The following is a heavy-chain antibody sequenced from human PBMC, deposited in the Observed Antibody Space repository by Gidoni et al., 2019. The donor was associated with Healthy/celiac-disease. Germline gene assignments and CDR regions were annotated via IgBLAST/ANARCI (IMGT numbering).Heavy chain of an antibody. CDR3: ARDRGELLSGYYYGMDV. D-gene: IGHD1-26*01. V-gene: IGHV3-30-3*01. CDR1: GFTFSSYA. CDR2: ISYDGSNK. J-gene: IGHJ6*02. Sequence: QVQLVESGGGVVQPGRSLRLSCAASGFTFSSYAMHWVRQAPGKGLELVAVISYDGSNKYYADSVKGRFTISRDNSKNTLYLQMNSLRAEDTAVYYCARDRGELLSGYYYGMDVWGQGTTVTVSS.